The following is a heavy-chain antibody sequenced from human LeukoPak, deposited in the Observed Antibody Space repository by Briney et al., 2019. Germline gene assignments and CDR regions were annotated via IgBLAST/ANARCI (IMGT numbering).Heavy chain of an antibody. Sequence: SETLSLTCTVFGGPITGYYWSWVRQPPGKGLEWIGYVSYRGSTNYNPSLKSRVTISVDTSKNQFSLKLSSVTAADTAVYYCARPYSSNWYDAFHFWGQGTMVTVSS. D-gene: IGHD6-13*01. CDR3: ARPYSSNWYDAFHF. J-gene: IGHJ3*01. CDR1: GGPITGYY. V-gene: IGHV4-59*01. CDR2: VSYRGST.